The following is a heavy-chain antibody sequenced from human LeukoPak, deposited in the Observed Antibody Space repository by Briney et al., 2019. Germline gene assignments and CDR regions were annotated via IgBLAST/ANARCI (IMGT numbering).Heavy chain of an antibody. Sequence: GRSLRLSCAASGFTFSSYAMHWVRQAPGKGLEWVAVISYDGSNKYYADSVKGRFTISRDNSKNTLYLQMNSLRAEDTAVYYCARDQAGTTGDYWGQGTLVTVSS. CDR2: ISYDGSNK. D-gene: IGHD1-7*01. J-gene: IGHJ4*02. CDR3: ARDQAGTTGDY. V-gene: IGHV3-30-3*01. CDR1: GFTFSSYA.